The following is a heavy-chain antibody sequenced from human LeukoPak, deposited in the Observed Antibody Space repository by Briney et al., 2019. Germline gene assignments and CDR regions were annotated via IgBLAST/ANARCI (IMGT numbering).Heavy chain of an antibody. D-gene: IGHD6-13*01. CDR1: GYSFTSYW. CDR2: IIPGDSDT. Sequence: GESLKISCKGSGYSFTSYWIGWVRQMPGKGLEWMGIIIPGDSDTRYTPSFQGQVTISADKSISTAYLQWSSLKASDTAMYYCARLRYSSSWYRGYFDYWGQGTLVTV. CDR3: ARLRYSSSWYRGYFDY. J-gene: IGHJ4*02. V-gene: IGHV5-51*01.